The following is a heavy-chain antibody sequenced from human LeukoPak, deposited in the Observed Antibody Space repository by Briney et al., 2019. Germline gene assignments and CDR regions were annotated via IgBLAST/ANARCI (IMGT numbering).Heavy chain of an antibody. J-gene: IGHJ4*02. CDR2: IKQDGSEK. V-gene: IGHV3-7*01. CDR3: ARDPTHDNGNLQFQGG. CDR1: GFTFSSYW. D-gene: IGHD5-24*01. Sequence: PGGSLRLSCAASGFTFSSYWMSWVRQAPGKGLEWVANIKQDGSEKNYVGSVKGRFTISRDNAKNSLYLQMNSLRAEDTAMYYCARDPTHDNGNLQFQGGWGQGTLVTVSS.